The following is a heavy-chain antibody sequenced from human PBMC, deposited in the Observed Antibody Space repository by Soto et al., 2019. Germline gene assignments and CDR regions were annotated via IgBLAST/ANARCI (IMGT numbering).Heavy chain of an antibody. Sequence: EVQLVESGGGLVKPGGSLRLSCSFTFNSYSLNWVRQAPGKGLEWVSSISSDSAYIKYADSVKGRFTISRDNAYNFLYLQMSSLRVDDPALYYCTRDQGGSYVTWFDPWGQGTLVTVSS. CDR2: ISSDSAYI. D-gene: IGHD1-26*01. CDR1: TFNSYS. J-gene: IGHJ5*02. V-gene: IGHV3-21*06. CDR3: TRDQGGSYVTWFDP.